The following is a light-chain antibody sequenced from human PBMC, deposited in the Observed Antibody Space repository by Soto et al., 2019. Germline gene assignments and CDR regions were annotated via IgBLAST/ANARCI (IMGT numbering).Light chain of an antibody. J-gene: IGLJ2*01. CDR2: DNT. CDR1: TSNIGKNY. V-gene: IGLV1-51*01. Sequence: QSVLTQPPSVSAAPVQKVTVSCSGSTSNIGKNYVSWYQHLPGSAPKLLIYDNTKRPSGIPDRFSGSKSGTSATLIIAGLETGDEADYYCETWDTSLSVVIFGGGTKLTVL. CDR3: ETWDTSLSVVI.